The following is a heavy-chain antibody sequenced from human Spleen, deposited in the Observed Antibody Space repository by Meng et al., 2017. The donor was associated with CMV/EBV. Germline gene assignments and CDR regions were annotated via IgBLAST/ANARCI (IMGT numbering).Heavy chain of an antibody. CDR2: IYYSGST. CDR1: GGSVSSGSYY. Sequence: SCTVSGGSVSSGSYYWSWIRQPPGKGLEWIGYIYYSGSTNYNPSLKSRVTISVDTSKNQFSLKLSSVTAADTAVYYCARGRRSWGYDAFDIWGQGTMVTVSS. CDR3: ARGRRSWGYDAFDI. V-gene: IGHV4-61*01. D-gene: IGHD1-26*01. J-gene: IGHJ3*02.